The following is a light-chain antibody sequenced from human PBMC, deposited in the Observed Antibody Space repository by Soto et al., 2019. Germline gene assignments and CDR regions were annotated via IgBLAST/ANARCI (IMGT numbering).Light chain of an antibody. V-gene: IGKV4-1*01. CDR1: QSVLYSSNNKNY. J-gene: IGKJ3*01. CDR3: QQSYSTPPT. Sequence: DIVMTQSPDSLAVSLGERATINCKSSQSVLYSSNNKNYLAWYQQKPGQPPKLLIYWASTRESGVPDRFSGSGSWTDFTLTISSLQAEDVAVYYCQQSYSTPPTFGPGTKVDIK. CDR2: WAS.